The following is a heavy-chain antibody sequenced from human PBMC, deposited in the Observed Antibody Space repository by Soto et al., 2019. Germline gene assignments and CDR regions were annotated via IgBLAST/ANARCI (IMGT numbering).Heavy chain of an antibody. Sequence: QVQLVQSGAEVKKPGSSVKVSCTASEGTFNSYTISWVRQAPGQGLEWMGRVIPILGMADFAQRFQGRVMITADKSTSTAYMMLSSLRSDDTAIYYCATNYGSGSTHFDYWGQGTQVTVS. J-gene: IGHJ4*02. CDR1: EGTFNSYT. CDR3: ATNYGSGSTHFDY. V-gene: IGHV1-69*02. CDR2: VIPILGMA. D-gene: IGHD3-10*01.